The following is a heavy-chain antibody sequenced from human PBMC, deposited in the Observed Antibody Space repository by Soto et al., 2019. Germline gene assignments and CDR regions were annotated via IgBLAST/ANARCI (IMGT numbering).Heavy chain of an antibody. J-gene: IGHJ4*02. CDR3: ARDMDTAMGTLFDY. V-gene: IGHV3-30-3*01. CDR2: ISYDGSNK. D-gene: IGHD5-18*01. Sequence: QVQLVESGGGVVQPGRSLRLSCAASGFTFSSYAMHWVRQAPGKGLEWVAVISYDGSNKYYADSLKGRFTISRDNSKNALYLQMNSLIAEDTAVYYCARDMDTAMGTLFDYWGQGTLVTVSS. CDR1: GFTFSSYA.